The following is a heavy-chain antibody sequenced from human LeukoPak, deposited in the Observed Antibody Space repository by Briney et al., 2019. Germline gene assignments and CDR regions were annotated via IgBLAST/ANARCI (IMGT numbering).Heavy chain of an antibody. CDR3: GRDSAYGDYGTFFYYYMDV. CDR2: VSWDGGDT. D-gene: IGHD4-17*01. V-gene: IGHV3-43D*03. Sequence: PGGSLRLSCAVSGFTFDEYGMHWARQAPGKGLEWLSFVSWDGGDTYYADSVKGRFTISRDNSKKSLYLQMKNLRPEDSAFYYCGRDSAYGDYGTFFYYYMDVWGKGTTVTVSS. CDR1: GFTFDEYG. J-gene: IGHJ6*03.